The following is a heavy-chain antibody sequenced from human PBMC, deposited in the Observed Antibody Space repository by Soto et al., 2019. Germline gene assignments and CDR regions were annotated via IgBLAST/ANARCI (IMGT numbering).Heavy chain of an antibody. Sequence: QVQLVQSGAEVKKPGASVKVSCKASGYTFTSYGISWVRQAPGQGLEWMGWISAYNGNTNYAQKLQGRVTMTTDTSTSTDYMELRILRADDTAVYYGGRERPVKGYYYYYYMDVWGKGTTVTVSS. D-gene: IGHD6-25*01. CDR3: GRERPVKGYYYYYYMDV. J-gene: IGHJ6*03. V-gene: IGHV1-18*01. CDR1: GYTFTSYG. CDR2: ISAYNGNT.